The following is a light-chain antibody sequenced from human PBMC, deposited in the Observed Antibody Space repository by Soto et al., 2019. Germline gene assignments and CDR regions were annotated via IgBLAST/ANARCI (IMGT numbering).Light chain of an antibody. Sequence: DVVMTQSPLSQPVTPGEPASISCRSSESLLNSNGYNYLDWYLQKPGQSPQLLIYLGSNRASGVPDRFSGSGSGTDFTLKISRVEAEDVGIYYCMQALHAPWTFGLGTKVEIK. CDR1: ESLLNSNGYNY. CDR3: MQALHAPWT. CDR2: LGS. J-gene: IGKJ1*01. V-gene: IGKV2-28*01.